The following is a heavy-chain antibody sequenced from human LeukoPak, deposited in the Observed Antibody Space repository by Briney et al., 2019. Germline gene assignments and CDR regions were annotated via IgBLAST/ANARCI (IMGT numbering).Heavy chain of an antibody. CDR1: GDSISSGDYY. CDR2: ISSSGST. V-gene: IGHV4-61*02. D-gene: IGHD3-22*01. J-gene: IGHJ3*02. CDR3: ARGPYSYDSSGAFDI. Sequence: SSQTPSLTCTVSGDSISSGDYYWSWIRQPAGKGLEWIGRISSSGSTNYNPSLKSRVTISVDTSKNQFSLKLSSVTAADTAVYFCARGPYSYDSSGAFDIWGQGTMVTVSS.